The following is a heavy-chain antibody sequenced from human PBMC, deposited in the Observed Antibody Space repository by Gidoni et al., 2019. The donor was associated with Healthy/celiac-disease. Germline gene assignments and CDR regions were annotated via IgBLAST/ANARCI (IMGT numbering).Heavy chain of an antibody. CDR1: GGSFSDYY. CDR3: ARVLKDTSCYGD. J-gene: IGHJ4*02. Sequence: QVQLQQWGAGLLKPSETLSLTCAVEGGSFSDYYWSYIRQPPGKGLEWIGEINHRGKTNYNPSLKSRVTISVDTSKNQFSLKLSSVTAADTAVYYCARVLKDTSCYGDWGQGILVTVSS. CDR2: INHRGKT. V-gene: IGHV4-34*01. D-gene: IGHD2-2*01.